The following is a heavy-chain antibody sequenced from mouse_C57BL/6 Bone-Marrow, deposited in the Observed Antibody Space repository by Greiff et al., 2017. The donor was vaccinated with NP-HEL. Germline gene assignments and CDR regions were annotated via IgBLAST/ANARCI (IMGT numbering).Heavy chain of an antibody. CDR1: GYTFTDYY. CDR2: INPNNGGT. J-gene: IGHJ4*01. CDR3: ARDSYAMDD. Sequence: EVQLQQSGPELVKPGASVKISCKASGYTFTDYYMNWVKQSHGKSLEWIGDINPNNGGTSYNQKFKGKATLTVDKSSSTAYMELRSLTSEDSAVYYCARDSYAMDDWGQGTSVTVSS. V-gene: IGHV1-26*01.